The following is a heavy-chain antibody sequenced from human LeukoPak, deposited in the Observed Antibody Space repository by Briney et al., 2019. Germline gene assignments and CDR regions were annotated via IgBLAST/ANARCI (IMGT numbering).Heavy chain of an antibody. CDR1: GYTFTSYY. CDR3: TRPKDSGSHLFLFDY. V-gene: IGHV1-46*01. CDR2: TNPSDGST. J-gene: IGHJ4*02. Sequence: ASVKVSCKASGYTFTSYYMHWVRQAPGQGLEWMGITNPSDGSTNYAQKFQGRVTMTRDRSRSTVYLELSSLRSEGTAVYYCTRPKDSGSHLFLFDYWGQGTLVTVSS. D-gene: IGHD1-26*01.